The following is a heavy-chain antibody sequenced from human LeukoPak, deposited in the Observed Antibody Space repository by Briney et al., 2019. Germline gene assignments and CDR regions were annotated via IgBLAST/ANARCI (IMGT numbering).Heavy chain of an antibody. CDR2: IYTSGSS. CDR3: AREALPQHYDSSGYYYYYGMDV. CDR1: GGSISSYY. Sequence: SETLSLTCTVSGGSISSYYWSWIRQPAGKGLEWIGRIYTSGSSNYNPSLKSRVTMSVDASKNQFSLKLSSVTAADTAVYYCAREALPQHYDSSGYYYYYGMDVWGQGTTVTVSS. J-gene: IGHJ6*02. V-gene: IGHV4-4*07. D-gene: IGHD3-22*01.